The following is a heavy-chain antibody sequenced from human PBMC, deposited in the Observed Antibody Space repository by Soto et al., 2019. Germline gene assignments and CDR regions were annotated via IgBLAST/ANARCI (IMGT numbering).Heavy chain of an antibody. Sequence: SETLSLTCTVSGGSISNYYWSWIRQPAGKGLEWIGRIYTSGSTDYNPSLKSRVTISIDTSKNQFSLKVTSMTAADTAVYYCARERREEIHDGYDIDYWGQGALVTVSS. CDR2: IYTSGST. D-gene: IGHD5-12*01. CDR3: ARERREEIHDGYDIDY. V-gene: IGHV4-4*07. CDR1: GGSISNYY. J-gene: IGHJ4*02.